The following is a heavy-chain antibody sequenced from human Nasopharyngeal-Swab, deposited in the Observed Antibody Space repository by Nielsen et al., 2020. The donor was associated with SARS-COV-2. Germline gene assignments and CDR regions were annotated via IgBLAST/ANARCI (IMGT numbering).Heavy chain of an antibody. CDR2: IYPGDSDT. Sequence: GSLRLSCKGSGYSFTSYWIGWVRQMPGKGLEWMGIIYPGDSDTRYSPSFQGQVTISADKSISTAYLQWSSLKASDTAMYYCATTPGRGADAFDIWGQGTMVTVSS. CDR1: GYSFTSYW. CDR3: ATTPGRGADAFDI. V-gene: IGHV5-51*01. J-gene: IGHJ3*02. D-gene: IGHD3-10*01.